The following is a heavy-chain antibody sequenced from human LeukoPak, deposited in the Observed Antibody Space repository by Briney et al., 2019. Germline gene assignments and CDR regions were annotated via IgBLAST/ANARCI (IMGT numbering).Heavy chain of an antibody. V-gene: IGHV4-38-2*01. D-gene: IGHD3-10*01. CDR3: PTYRIERSITEIYWATVRL. CDR2: IYHSGST. CDR1: GYSVSSGYY. Sequence: SETLSLTCAVSGYSVSSGYYWGWIRQPPGKGLEWIGSIYHSGSTYYNPSLKSRVTVSVDTSKRQFSLKLSSVTTTDTAVYYCPTYRIERSITEIYWATVRLWGQGALVTVSS. J-gene: IGHJ1*01.